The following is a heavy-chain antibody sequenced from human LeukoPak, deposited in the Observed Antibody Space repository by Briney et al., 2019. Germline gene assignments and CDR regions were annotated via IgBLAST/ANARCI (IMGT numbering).Heavy chain of an antibody. CDR2: INPNSGGT. CDR3: ARDLAGTTFY. J-gene: IGHJ4*02. CDR1: GYTFSGYY. D-gene: IGHD1-7*01. V-gene: IGHV1-2*02. Sequence: ASVKVSCKASGYTFSGYYMHWVRQAPGQGLEWMGWINPNSGGTTYAQNFQGRVTMTRDTSISTAYMELSRLRSDDTAVYYCARDLAGTTFYWGQGTLVTVSS.